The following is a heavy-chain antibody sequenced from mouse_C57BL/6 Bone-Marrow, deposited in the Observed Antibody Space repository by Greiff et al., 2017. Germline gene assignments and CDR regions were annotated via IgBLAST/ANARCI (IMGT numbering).Heavy chain of an antibody. CDR1: GYTFTSYW. CDR2: IYPSDSET. V-gene: IGHV1-61*01. CDR3: ARELTELYWYFDV. Sequence: LACKASGYTFTSYWMDWVKQRPGQGLEWIGNIYPSDSETHYNQKFKDKATLTVDKSSSTAYMQLSSLTSEDSAVYYCARELTELYWYFDVWGTGTTVTVSS. J-gene: IGHJ1*03. D-gene: IGHD4-1*01.